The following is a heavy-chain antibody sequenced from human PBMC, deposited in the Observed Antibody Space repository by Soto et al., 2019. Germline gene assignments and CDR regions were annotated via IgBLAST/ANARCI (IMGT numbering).Heavy chain of an antibody. CDR1: GYTFTSYG. CDR2: ISAYNGNT. CDR3: ARDRSVAGRGYFDY. J-gene: IGHJ4*02. Sequence: ASVKVSCKASGYTFTSYGISWVRQAPGQGPEWMGWISAYNGNTNYAQKLQGRVTMTTDTSTSTAYMELRSLRSDDTAVYYCARDRSVAGRGYFDYWGQGTLVTVSS. D-gene: IGHD6-19*01. V-gene: IGHV1-18*01.